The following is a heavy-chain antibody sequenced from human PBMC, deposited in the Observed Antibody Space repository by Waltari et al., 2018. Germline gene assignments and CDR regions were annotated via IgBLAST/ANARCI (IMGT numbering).Heavy chain of an antibody. CDR2: SWPNGRES. J-gene: IGHJ4*02. D-gene: IGHD3-9*01. CDR1: GFIFNEHG. V-gene: IGHV3-33*01. Sequence: QVQLVDSGGGVVQPGRSMRLSCATSGFIFNEHGLHWLRQAPGKGLEWFETSWPNGRESYYADYVKGRSTIARDTSNNRLYLKMNNVRVEDTAVYYCAREQYLLTGLPDYWGQGTLVTVSS. CDR3: AREQYLLTGLPDY.